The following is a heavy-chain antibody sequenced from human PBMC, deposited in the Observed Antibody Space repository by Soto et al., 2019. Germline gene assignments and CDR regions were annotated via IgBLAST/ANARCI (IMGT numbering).Heavy chain of an antibody. CDR3: ASYCSSTSCRNYYYYGMDV. Sequence: GGSLRLSCAASGFTFSSYEMNWVRQAPGKGLEWVSYISSSGSTIYYADSVKGRFTMSRDNAKNSLYLQMNSLRAEDTAVYYCASYCSSTSCRNYYYYGMDVWGQGTTVTVSS. V-gene: IGHV3-48*03. CDR1: GFTFSSYE. CDR2: ISSSGSTI. D-gene: IGHD2-2*01. J-gene: IGHJ6*02.